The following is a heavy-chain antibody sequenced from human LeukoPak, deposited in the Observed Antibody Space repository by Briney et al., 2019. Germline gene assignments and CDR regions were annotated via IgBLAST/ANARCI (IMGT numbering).Heavy chain of an antibody. Sequence: SETLSLTCTVSGGSISSYSWSWIRQPAGKGLEWIGRIYSSVTTNYNPSLNSRVTMSLDTSKNQFCLNLTSVTAADTAVYYCAREATQPSRWFDPWGQGTLVTVS. J-gene: IGHJ5*02. V-gene: IGHV4-4*07. CDR1: GGSISSYS. CDR2: IYSSVTT. D-gene: IGHD6-13*01. CDR3: AREATQPSRWFDP.